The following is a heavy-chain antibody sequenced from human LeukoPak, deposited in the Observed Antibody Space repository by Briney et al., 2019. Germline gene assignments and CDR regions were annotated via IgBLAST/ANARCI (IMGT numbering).Heavy chain of an antibody. CDR3: ARDSGTTGEVKFDP. J-gene: IGHJ5*02. V-gene: IGHV4-38-2*02. D-gene: IGHD3-10*01. Sequence: SETLSLTCTVSGYSISSGYFWGWIRQPPGKGLEWIGSFYHSGITYYNPSLKSRVTISVEMSKNQFSLKLSSVTAADTAVYYCARDSGTTGEVKFDPWGQGTLVTVSS. CDR2: FYHSGIT. CDR1: GYSISSGYF.